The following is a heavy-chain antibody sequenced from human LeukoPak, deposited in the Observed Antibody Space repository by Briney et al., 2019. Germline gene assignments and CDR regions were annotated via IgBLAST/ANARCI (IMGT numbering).Heavy chain of an antibody. CDR1: GGSISSYY. CDR3: ARANYDFWSGYCDY. CDR2: IYYSGST. J-gene: IGHJ4*02. Sequence: SETLSLTCTVSGGSISSYYWSWIRQPPGKGLEWIGYIYYSGSTNYNPSLKSRVTISVDTSKNQFSLKLSSVTAADTAVYYCARANYDFWSGYCDYWGQGTLVTVSS. V-gene: IGHV4-59*01. D-gene: IGHD3-3*01.